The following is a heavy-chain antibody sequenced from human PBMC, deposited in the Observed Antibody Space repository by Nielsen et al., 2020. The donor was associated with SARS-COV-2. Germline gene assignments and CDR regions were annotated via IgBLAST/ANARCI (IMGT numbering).Heavy chain of an antibody. D-gene: IGHD3-9*01. CDR1: GFTFSSYA. CDR2: ISYDGSNK. Sequence: GESLKISCAASGFTFSSYAMHWVRQAPGKGLEWVAVISYDGSNKYYADSVKGRFTISRDNSKNTLYLQMNSLRAEDTAVYYCASTQSSGRYYDTLSPFDYWGQGTLVTVSS. J-gene: IGHJ4*02. V-gene: IGHV3-30-3*01. CDR3: ASTQSSGRYYDTLSPFDY.